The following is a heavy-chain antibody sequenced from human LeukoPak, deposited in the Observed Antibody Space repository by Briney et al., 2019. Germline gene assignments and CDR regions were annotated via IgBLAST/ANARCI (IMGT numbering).Heavy chain of an antibody. D-gene: IGHD5-18*01. CDR2: IYYSGST. J-gene: IGHJ4*02. V-gene: IGHV4-39*01. CDR3: ARTYTAMVAGSDY. CDR1: GGSISSSSYY. Sequence: SETLSLTCIVSGGSISSSSYYWGWIRQPPGKGLEWIGSIYYSGSTYYNPSLKSRVTISVDTSKNQFSLKRSAETAADTAVYYCARTYTAMVAGSDYWGQGTLVTVSS.